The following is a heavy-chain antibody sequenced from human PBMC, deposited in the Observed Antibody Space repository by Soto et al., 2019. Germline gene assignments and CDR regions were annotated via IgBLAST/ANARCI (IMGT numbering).Heavy chain of an antibody. J-gene: IGHJ4*02. V-gene: IGHV1-18*01. CDR2: ISASNGDT. CDR3: ARAARDFSGSYAIH. D-gene: IGHD1-26*01. CDR1: GYNFTNYG. Sequence: QVQLVQSGAEVKKPGASVKVSCKTSGYNFTNYGITWVRQAPGQGLEWMGWISASNGDTKYAQNIQGRVTMTTDTSTTTASMDLRSLRSDDTAVYYCARAARDFSGSYAIHWGQGTVVNVAA.